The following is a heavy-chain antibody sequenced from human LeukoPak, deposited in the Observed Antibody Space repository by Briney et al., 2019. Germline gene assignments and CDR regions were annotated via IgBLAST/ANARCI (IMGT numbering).Heavy chain of an antibody. CDR2: INPNSGGT. Sequence: ASVKVSCKASGYTFTGYYMHWVRQAPGQGLERMGWINPNSGGTNYAQKFQGRVTMTRDTSISTAYMELSRLRSDDTAVYYCARDRSTGGNPFDYWGQGTLVTVSS. CDR3: ARDRSTGGNPFDY. J-gene: IGHJ4*02. CDR1: GYTFTGYY. D-gene: IGHD4-23*01. V-gene: IGHV1-2*02.